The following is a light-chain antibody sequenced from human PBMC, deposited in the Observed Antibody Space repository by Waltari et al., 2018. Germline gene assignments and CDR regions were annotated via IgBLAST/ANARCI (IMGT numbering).Light chain of an antibody. CDR2: WAS. Sequence: IVLTQSPGTLSLSPGERATPPSRASQSVSSRYLAWYQQKPGQPPKVLIYWASTRESGVPDRFSGSGSETDFSLTISSLQAEDVAVYYCQQYYDIPFTFGPGTKVEIK. V-gene: IGKV4-1*01. CDR1: QSVSSRY. CDR3: QQYYDIPFT. J-gene: IGKJ3*01.